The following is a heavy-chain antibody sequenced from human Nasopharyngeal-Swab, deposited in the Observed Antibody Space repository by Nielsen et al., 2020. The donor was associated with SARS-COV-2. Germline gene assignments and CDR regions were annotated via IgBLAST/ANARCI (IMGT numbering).Heavy chain of an antibody. CDR2: INPSGGST. CDR3: ATGPMVRGPPSGYNWFDP. CDR1: GYTFTSYY. Sequence: ASVKVSCKASGYTFTSYYMHWVRQAPGQGLEWMGIINPSGGSTSYAQKFQGRVTMTEDTSTDTAYMELSSLRSEDTAVYYCATGPMVRGPPSGYNWFDPWGQGTLVTVSS. J-gene: IGHJ5*02. D-gene: IGHD3-10*01. V-gene: IGHV1-46*01.